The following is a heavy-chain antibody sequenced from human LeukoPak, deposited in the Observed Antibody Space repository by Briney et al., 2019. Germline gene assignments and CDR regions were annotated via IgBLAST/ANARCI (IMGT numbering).Heavy chain of an antibody. CDR2: IYYSGST. Sequence: PSETLSLTCTVSGGSISSYYWGWIRQPPGKGLEWIGYIYYSGSTNYNPSLKSRVTISVDTSKNQFSLKLSSVTAADTAVYYCATGNDKLGWFDPWGQGTLVTVSS. D-gene: IGHD3-9*01. CDR1: GGSISSYY. CDR3: ATGNDKLGWFDP. J-gene: IGHJ5*02. V-gene: IGHV4-59*08.